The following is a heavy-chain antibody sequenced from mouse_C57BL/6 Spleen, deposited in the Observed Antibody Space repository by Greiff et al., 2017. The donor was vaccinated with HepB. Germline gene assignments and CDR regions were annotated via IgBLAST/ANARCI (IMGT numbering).Heavy chain of an antibody. CDR1: GFTFTDYY. Sequence: EVMLVESGGGLVQPGGSLSLSCAASGFTFTDYYMSWVRQPPGKALEWLGFIRNKANGYTTEYSASVKGRFTISRDNSQSILYLQMNALRAEDSATYYCARSITTARYFDVWGTGTTVTVSS. D-gene: IGHD1-2*01. V-gene: IGHV7-3*01. CDR2: IRNKANGYTT. CDR3: ARSITTARYFDV. J-gene: IGHJ1*03.